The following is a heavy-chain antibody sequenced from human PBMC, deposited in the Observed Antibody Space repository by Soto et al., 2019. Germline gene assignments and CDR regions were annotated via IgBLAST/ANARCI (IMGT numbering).Heavy chain of an antibody. Sequence: EVQLLESGGGLVRPGGSLRLSCAASGFTFSHYVLSWVRQAPGGGLEWVSSISGSGSSVYLADSVRGRFAMSRDLSTNTVSLQMNSLTVEDTAIYYCAKVRASYLSASYFYYCLEVWGQVTTVTVSS. CDR1: GFTFSHYV. V-gene: IGHV3-23*01. CDR3: AKVRASYLSASYFYYCLEV. CDR2: ISGSGSSV. J-gene: IGHJ6*02. D-gene: IGHD2-21*01.